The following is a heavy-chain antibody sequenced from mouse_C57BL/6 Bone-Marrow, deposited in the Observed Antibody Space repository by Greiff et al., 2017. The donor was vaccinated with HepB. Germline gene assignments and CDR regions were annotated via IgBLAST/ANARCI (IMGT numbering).Heavy chain of an antibody. J-gene: IGHJ3*01. Sequence: QVQLQQSGAELVRPGASVKLSCKASGYTFTDYYINWVKQRPGQGLEWIARIYPGSGNTYYNEKFKGKATLTAEKSSSTAYMQLSSLTSEDSAVYFCARGEGYDYDGGFAYWGQGTLVTVSA. CDR1: GYTFTDYY. V-gene: IGHV1-76*01. CDR2: IYPGSGNT. CDR3: ARGEGYDYDGGFAY. D-gene: IGHD2-4*01.